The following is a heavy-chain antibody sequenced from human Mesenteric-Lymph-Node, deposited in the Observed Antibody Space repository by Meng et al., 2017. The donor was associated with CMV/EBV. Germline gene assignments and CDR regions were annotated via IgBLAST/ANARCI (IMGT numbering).Heavy chain of an antibody. CDR1: FTFRNYV. Sequence: FTFRNYVMSWVRQAPGKGLEWVSAISGSGDSTYYADSVKGQFTISRDNSKNTLYLQMNSLRAEDTAVYYCAKVGPSTSWGYYGMDVWGQGTTVTVSS. CDR3: AKVGPSTSWGYYGMDV. D-gene: IGHD2-2*01. V-gene: IGHV3-23*01. J-gene: IGHJ6*02. CDR2: ISGSGDST.